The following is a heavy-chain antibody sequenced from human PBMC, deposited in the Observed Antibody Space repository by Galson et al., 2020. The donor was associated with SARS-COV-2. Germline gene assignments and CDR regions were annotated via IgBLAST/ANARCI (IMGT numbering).Heavy chain of an antibody. J-gene: IGHJ4*02. CDR1: EFTFSSYA. D-gene: IGHD3-10*01. CDR2: ISGSGATT. V-gene: IGHV3-23*01. Sequence: GESMKISCAAAEFTFSSYAMSWVRQAPGKGLEWVSAISGSGATTYYAYSVKGRFTISRDNAKNTLFLQMNSLRVEDTAIYYCARASGNYYVGYFDFWGQGTLVTVSS. CDR3: ARASGNYYVGYFDF.